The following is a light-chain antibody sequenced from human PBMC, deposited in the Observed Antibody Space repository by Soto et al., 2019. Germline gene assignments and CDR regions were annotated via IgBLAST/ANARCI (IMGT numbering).Light chain of an antibody. CDR3: QQYDSLPPT. J-gene: IGKJ2*01. V-gene: IGKV1-33*01. CDR1: QDISNS. Sequence: DIQMTQSPSSLSASVRDRVTFTCQASQDISNSLNWYQQKPGKAPKLLIYDASNLEVGVPIRFRGSGSGTEFTFTIRSLQPEDFATYYCQQYDSLPPTFGLGTRLEMK. CDR2: DAS.